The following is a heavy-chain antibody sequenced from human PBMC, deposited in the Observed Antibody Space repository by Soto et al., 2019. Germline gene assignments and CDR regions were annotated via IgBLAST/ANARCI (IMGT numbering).Heavy chain of an antibody. J-gene: IGHJ5*02. CDR1: GGSISSSSYY. D-gene: IGHD2-15*01. CDR2: IYYSGST. V-gene: IGHV4-39*01. CDR3: AVVIFAAWFDP. Sequence: SETLSLTCTVSGGSISSSSYYWGWICQRPGKGLEWFGSIYYSGSTYYNPSLKSRITISIDTSKNQFSLKPRSLTAADMPVYYCAVVIFAAWFDPWGQGTLVTVSS.